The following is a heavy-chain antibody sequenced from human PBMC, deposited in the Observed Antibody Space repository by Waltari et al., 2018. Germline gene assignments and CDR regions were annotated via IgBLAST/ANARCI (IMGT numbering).Heavy chain of an antibody. D-gene: IGHD3-3*01. CDR1: GFTFSSYA. Sequence: EVQLLESGGGLVQPGGSLRLSCAASGFTFSSYAMSWVRQAPGKGLEWVSAISGSGGSTYYADSGKGRFTISRDNSKNTLYLQMNSLRAEDTAVYYCAKGGTYYDFWSGYYGPVADFDYWGQGTLVTVSS. J-gene: IGHJ4*02. V-gene: IGHV3-23*01. CDR3: AKGGTYYDFWSGYYGPVADFDY. CDR2: ISGSGGST.